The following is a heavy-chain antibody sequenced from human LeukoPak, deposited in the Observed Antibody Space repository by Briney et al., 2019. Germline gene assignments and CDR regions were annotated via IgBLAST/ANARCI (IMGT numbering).Heavy chain of an antibody. CDR2: ISAYNGNT. V-gene: IGHV1-18*01. CDR1: GYTFTSYG. D-gene: IGHD6-13*01. Sequence: ASVKVSCKASGYTFTSYGISWVRQAPGQGLEWMGWISAYNGNTNYAQKLQGRVIMTTDTSTSTAYMELRSLRSDDTAVYYCARGHSSSSFHWFDPWGQGTLITVSS. CDR3: ARGHSSSSFHWFDP. J-gene: IGHJ5*02.